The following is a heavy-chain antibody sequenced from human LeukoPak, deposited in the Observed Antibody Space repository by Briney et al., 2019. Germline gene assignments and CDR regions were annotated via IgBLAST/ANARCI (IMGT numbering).Heavy chain of an antibody. CDR1: GFTFSSYW. J-gene: IGHJ4*02. CDR3: ARDEVGVGATHDY. CDR2: ISKDGSST. D-gene: IGHD1-26*01. V-gene: IGHV3-74*01. Sequence: GGSLRLSCAASGFTFSSYWVHWVRQAPGKGLVWVSRISKDGSSTYYADSVKGRFTTSRDNAKNTLYLQMNSLRAEDTAVYYCARDEVGVGATHDYWGQGTLVTVFS.